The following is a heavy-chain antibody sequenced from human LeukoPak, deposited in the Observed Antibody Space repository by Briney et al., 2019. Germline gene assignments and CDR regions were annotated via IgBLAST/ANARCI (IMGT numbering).Heavy chain of an antibody. CDR1: GFTFSNYN. D-gene: IGHD6-13*01. V-gene: IGHV3-48*01. Sequence: PGGSLRLSCAASGFTFSNYNMFWARQAPGKGLEWVSYITSSSNTVHYADSVKGRFTLSRDNAKSSLYLQMNSLRAEDTAVYYCARDSGWWRFDFWGQGTLVTVSS. J-gene: IGHJ4*02. CDR2: ITSSSNTV. CDR3: ARDSGWWRFDF.